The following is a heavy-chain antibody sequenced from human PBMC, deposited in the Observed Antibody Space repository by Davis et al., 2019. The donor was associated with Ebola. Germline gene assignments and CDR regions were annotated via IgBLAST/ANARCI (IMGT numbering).Heavy chain of an antibody. V-gene: IGHV1-69*04. D-gene: IGHD2-2*01. J-gene: IGHJ6*02. CDR1: GYTFTSYG. CDR3: ARDLGVLVPAAMEARGDV. Sequence: SVKVSCKASGYTFTSYGISWVRQAPGQGLEWMGRIIPILGIANYAQKFQGRVTITADKSTSTAYMELSSLRSEDTAVYYCARDLGVLVPAAMEARGDVWGQGTTVTVSS. CDR2: IIPILGIA.